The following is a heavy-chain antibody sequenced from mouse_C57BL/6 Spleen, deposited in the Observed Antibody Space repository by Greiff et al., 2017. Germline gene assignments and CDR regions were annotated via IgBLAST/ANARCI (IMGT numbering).Heavy chain of an antibody. D-gene: IGHD2-3*01. CDR3: ARPFDVYWGHYYAMDY. Sequence: QVQLQQPGAELVKPGASVKLSCKASGYTFTSYWMHWVKQRPGRGLEWIGRIDPNSGGTKYNEKFKSKATLTVDKPSSTAYMQLSSLTSEYSAVYSCARPFDVYWGHYYAMDYWGQGTSVTVSS. J-gene: IGHJ4*01. CDR1: GYTFTSYW. CDR2: IDPNSGGT. V-gene: IGHV1-72*01.